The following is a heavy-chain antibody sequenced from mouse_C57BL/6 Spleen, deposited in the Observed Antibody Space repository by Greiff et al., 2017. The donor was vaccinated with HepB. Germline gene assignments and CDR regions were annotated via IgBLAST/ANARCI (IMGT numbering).Heavy chain of an antibody. CDR3: ARGGTTAYFDY. V-gene: IGHV3-6*01. D-gene: IGHD1-2*01. J-gene: IGHJ2*01. CDR1: GYSITSGYY. Sequence: DVKLQESGPGLVKPSQSLSLTCSVTGYSITSGYYWNWIRQFPGNKLEWMGYISYDGSNNYNPSLKNRISITRDTSKNQFFLKLNSVTTEDTATYYCARGGTTAYFDYWGQGTTLTVSS. CDR2: ISYDGSN.